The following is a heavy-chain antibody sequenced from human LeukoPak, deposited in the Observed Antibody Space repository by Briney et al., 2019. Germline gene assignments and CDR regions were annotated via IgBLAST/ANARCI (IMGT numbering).Heavy chain of an antibody. CDR1: GYTFTNYA. CDR2: MHPSNGDT. J-gene: IGHJ3*01. Sequence: ASVNVSCTPSGYTFTNYAINGVRQAPRQGLEWMGWMHPSNGDTGYAQNSQGRVTMTRNTSTTTAYMELSSLRSDDTAVYYCARRVRGVVIFSRTQGSFDLWGQGTLVTVSS. CDR3: ARRVRGVVIFSRTQGSFDL. D-gene: IGHD3-10*01. V-gene: IGHV1-8*01.